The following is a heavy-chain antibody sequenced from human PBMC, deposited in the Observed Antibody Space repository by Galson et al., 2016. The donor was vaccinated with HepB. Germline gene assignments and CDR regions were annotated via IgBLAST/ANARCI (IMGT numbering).Heavy chain of an antibody. CDR1: GGSISSSSYY. V-gene: IGHV4-39*01. D-gene: IGHD3-3*01. Sequence: ETLSLTCTVSGGSISSSSYYWGWIRQPPGKGLAWIGSIYYSGSTYYNSSLKSRVTIPVDTSKNQFSLKLSSVTAADTAVYYCARRSYYDFWSGFWFDYWGQGTLVTVSS. CDR2: IYYSGST. CDR3: ARRSYYDFWSGFWFDY. J-gene: IGHJ4*02.